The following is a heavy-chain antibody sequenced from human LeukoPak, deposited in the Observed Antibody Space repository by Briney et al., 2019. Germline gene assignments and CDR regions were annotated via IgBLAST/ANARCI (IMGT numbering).Heavy chain of an antibody. Sequence: GGSLTLSCAASGXTFSDAWMTWVRQAPGKGLEWVARIRSKTDGGTTSYAAPVKGRFTISRDDSKNTLYLQMNSLKTEDTAVYYCATERRAGFDYWGQGTLVTVSS. J-gene: IGHJ4*02. D-gene: IGHD3-10*01. V-gene: IGHV3-15*01. CDR2: IRSKTDGGTT. CDR3: ATERRAGFDY. CDR1: GXTFSDAW.